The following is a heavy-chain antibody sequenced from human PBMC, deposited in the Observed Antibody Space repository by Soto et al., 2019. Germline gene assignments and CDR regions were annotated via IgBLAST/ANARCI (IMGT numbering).Heavy chain of an antibody. CDR1: GFTFGHYW. Sequence: EVKLVESGGGLVQPGGSLRLSCAASGFTFGHYWMHWVRQAPGRGLVWVSRINSDESSRTYADFVKGRFTISRDNARSTLYLQMNSLRAEDTAVYYCARDSSEYASADGIVYWGLGTLVTVSS. D-gene: IGHD2-2*01. J-gene: IGHJ4*02. CDR2: INSDESSR. CDR3: ARDSSEYASADGIVY. V-gene: IGHV3-74*01.